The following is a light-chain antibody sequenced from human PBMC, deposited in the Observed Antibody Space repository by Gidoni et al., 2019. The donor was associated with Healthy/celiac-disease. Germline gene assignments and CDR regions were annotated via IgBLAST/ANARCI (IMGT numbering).Light chain of an antibody. CDR1: SSNIGAGYD. CDR3: QSYDSSVV. CDR2: GNS. Sequence: QSVLTQPPSVSGAPGQRGTISCTGSSSNIGAGYDVPWYQQLPGTAPKLLIYGNSNRPSGVPDRFSGSKSGTSASLAITGLQAEDEADYYCQSYDSSVVFGGGTKLTVL. J-gene: IGLJ2*01. V-gene: IGLV1-40*01.